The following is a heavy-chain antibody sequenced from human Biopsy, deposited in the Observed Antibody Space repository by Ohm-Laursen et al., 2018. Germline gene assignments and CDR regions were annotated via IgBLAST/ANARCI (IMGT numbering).Heavy chain of an antibody. V-gene: IGHV4-59*07. CDR2: VYNGGIT. Sequence: SDTLSLTWSVSGGSIISYYRTWIRQPPGKGLEWIGHVYNGGITNFNPSLKSRVTISKDTSKNQFSLQVNSVTAADTAVYYCARTPRDSFWSGSYKRGLWFDPWGQGTLVIVSS. CDR1: GGSIISYY. D-gene: IGHD3-3*01. J-gene: IGHJ5*02. CDR3: ARTPRDSFWSGSYKRGLWFDP.